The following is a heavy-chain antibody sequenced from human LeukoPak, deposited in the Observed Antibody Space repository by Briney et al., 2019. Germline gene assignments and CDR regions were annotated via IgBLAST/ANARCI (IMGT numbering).Heavy chain of an antibody. CDR1: GFTFSSYS. V-gene: IGHV3-21*01. D-gene: IGHD3-22*01. CDR2: ISSSSSYI. CDR3: ARGGDYYDSSGYYYGWYFDL. J-gene: IGHJ2*01. Sequence: PGGSLILSCAASGFTFSSYSMNWVRQAPGKGLEWVSSISSSSSYIYYADSVKGRFTISRDNAKNSLYLQMNSLRAEDTAVYYCARGGDYYDSSGYYYGWYFDLWGRGTLVTVSS.